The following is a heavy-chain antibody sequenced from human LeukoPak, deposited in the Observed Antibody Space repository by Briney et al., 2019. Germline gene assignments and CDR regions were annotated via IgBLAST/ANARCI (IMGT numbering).Heavy chain of an antibody. CDR2: ISSGSSYI. CDR1: GFAFSTYA. V-gene: IGHV3-21*01. Sequence: GGSLRLSCAASGFAFSTYAMNWVRQAPGKGLEWVSSISSGSSYIYYADSVKGRFTISRDNAKNSLYLQMNSLRAEDTAVYYCARDGCSSTSCYSYYYYGMDVWGQGTTVTVSS. CDR3: ARDGCSSTSCYSYYYYGMDV. D-gene: IGHD2-2*02. J-gene: IGHJ6*02.